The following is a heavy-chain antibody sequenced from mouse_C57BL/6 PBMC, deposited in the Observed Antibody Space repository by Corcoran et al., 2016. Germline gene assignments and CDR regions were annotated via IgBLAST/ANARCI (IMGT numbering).Heavy chain of an antibody. Sequence: EVQLQQSGPELVKPGASVKISCKASGYTFTDYYMNWVKQSHGKSLEWIGDINPNNGGTSYNQKFKGKATLTVDKSSSTAYMELRSLTSEDSAVYYCARFGYSGPYAMDYWGQGTSVTVSS. CDR2: INPNNGGT. CDR1: GYTFTDYY. D-gene: IGHD2-12*01. CDR3: ARFGYSGPYAMDY. J-gene: IGHJ4*01. V-gene: IGHV1-26*01.